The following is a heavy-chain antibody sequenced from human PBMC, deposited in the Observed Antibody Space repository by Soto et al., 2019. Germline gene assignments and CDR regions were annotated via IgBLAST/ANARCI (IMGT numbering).Heavy chain of an antibody. V-gene: IGHV3-23*01. CDR2: ISGSGGST. Sequence: EVQLLESGGGLVQPGGSLRLSCAASGFTFSSYAMSWVRQAPGKGLEWVSAISGSGGSTYYADSVKGRFTISRDNPKNTLYLQMNSLRAEDTAVYYCAKLIKGVTTVTDYWGQGTLVTVSS. CDR3: AKLIKGVTTVTDY. J-gene: IGHJ4*02. D-gene: IGHD4-17*01. CDR1: GFTFSSYA.